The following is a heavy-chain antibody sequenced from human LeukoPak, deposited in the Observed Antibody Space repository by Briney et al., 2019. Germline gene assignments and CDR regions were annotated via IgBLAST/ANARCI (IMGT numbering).Heavy chain of an antibody. D-gene: IGHD6-13*01. CDR2: IKQDGSEK. V-gene: IGHV3-7*01. CDR1: GFTFNSFA. J-gene: IGHJ4*02. CDR3: ARDRRSSSSWYLYANY. Sequence: GGSLRLSCAASGFTFNSFAMSWVRQAPGKGLEWVANIKQDGSEKYYVDSVKGRFTISRDNAKNSLYLQMNSLRAEDTAVYYCARDRRSSSSWYLYANYWGQGTLVTVSS.